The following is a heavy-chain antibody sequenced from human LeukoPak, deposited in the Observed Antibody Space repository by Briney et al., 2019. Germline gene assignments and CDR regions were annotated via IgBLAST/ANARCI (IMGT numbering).Heavy chain of an antibody. V-gene: IGHV4-4*07. CDR3: AREKIEAVGSNYDWRLSPPGAFDI. CDR2: IYTSGST. J-gene: IGHJ3*02. CDR1: GGSVSTYY. D-gene: IGHD3-22*01. Sequence: SETLSLTCIVSGGSVSTYYWSWLRQPAGKGLEWIGRIYTSGSTNYNPSLKSRVTMSVDTSKNQFSLKLSSVTAADTAVYYCAREKIEAVGSNYDWRLSPPGAFDIWGQGTMVTVSS.